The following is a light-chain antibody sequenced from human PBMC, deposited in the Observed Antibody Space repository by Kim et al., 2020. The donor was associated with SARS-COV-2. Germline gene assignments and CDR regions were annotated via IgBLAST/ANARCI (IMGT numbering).Light chain of an antibody. CDR3: QSYDSSNQKV. V-gene: IGLV6-57*01. CDR1: SGSIASNY. J-gene: IGLJ3*02. CDR2: EDN. Sequence: KTVTNSCTRSSGSIASNYVQWYQQRPGSSPTTVIYEDNQRPSGVPDRFSGSIDSSSNSASLTISGLKTEDEADYYCQSYDSSNQKVFGGGTQLTVL.